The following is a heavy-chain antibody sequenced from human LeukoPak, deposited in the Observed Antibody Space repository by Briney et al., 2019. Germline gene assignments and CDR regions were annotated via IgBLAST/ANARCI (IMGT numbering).Heavy chain of an antibody. CDR1: GFTVSSNY. D-gene: IGHD5-24*01. CDR2: IYSGGST. J-gene: IGHJ5*02. V-gene: IGHV3-53*01. CDR3: ARDYREKGFDH. Sequence: PGGSLRLSCAASGFTVSSNYMSWVRQAPGKGLEWVSVIYSGGSTYYADCVKGRFTISRDNSKNTLYLQMNSLRAEDTAVYYCARDYREKGFDHWGQGTLVTVSS.